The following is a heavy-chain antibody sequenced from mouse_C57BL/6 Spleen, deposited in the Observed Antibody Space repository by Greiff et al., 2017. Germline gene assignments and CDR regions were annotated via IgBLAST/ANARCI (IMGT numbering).Heavy chain of an antibody. CDR2: IYPRGGNT. CDR1: GYTFTSYG. D-gene: IGHD1-1*01. J-gene: IGHJ1*03. V-gene: IGHV1-81*01. Sequence: QVQLQQSGAELARPGASVKLSCKASGYTFTSYGISWVKQRPGQGLEWIGEIYPRGGNTYYNEKFKGKATLTADKSSSTAYMELRSLTSGDSAVYFCARRYGREDWYFDVWGTGTTGTVSS. CDR3: ARRYGREDWYFDV.